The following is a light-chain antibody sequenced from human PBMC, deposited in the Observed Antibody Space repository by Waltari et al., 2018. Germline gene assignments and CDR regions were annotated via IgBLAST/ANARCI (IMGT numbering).Light chain of an antibody. CDR2: DQN. CDR1: SLRSFH. V-gene: IGLV3-19*01. J-gene: IGLJ2*01. Sequence: TQDPAVSVAVGQTVRITCQGDSLRSFHASWYQQRPGQAPKLRTYDQNNRPSGVPGRSSGSSSDNTAALTITGAQAEDEAYYYCHSRDASGVGGAFGGGTKLTVL. CDR3: HSRDASGVGGA.